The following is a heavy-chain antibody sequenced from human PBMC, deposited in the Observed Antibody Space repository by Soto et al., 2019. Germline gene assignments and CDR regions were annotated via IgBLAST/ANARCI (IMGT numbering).Heavy chain of an antibody. CDR3: ARDGSPYHYDSSGYYYWFDP. CDR1: GGTFSTYT. CDR2: IIPILGLT. D-gene: IGHD3-22*01. Sequence: QVQLVQSGAEVKKPGSSVKVSCKASGGTFSTYTISWVRQAPGQGLEWMGRIIPILGLTNYAQRFQGRVTITAEKSTSTAYMELSSLTSEATAVYYCARDGSPYHYDSSGYYYWFDPWGEGTLVTVSS. V-gene: IGHV1-69*08. J-gene: IGHJ5*02.